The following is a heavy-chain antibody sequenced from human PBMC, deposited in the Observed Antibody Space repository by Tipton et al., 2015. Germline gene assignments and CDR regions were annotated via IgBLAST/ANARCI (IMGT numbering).Heavy chain of an antibody. CDR1: GFTFSSYG. V-gene: IGHV3-33*01. CDR2: LWNDGSNK. D-gene: IGHD2-2*01. J-gene: IGHJ4*02. Sequence: SLRLSCAASGFTFSSYGMHWVRQAPGKGLEWVAGLWNDGSNKYYADSVKGRFTISRDNSKNTLYLQMNSPRVEDTAVYFWASDYCSSTTCFGFFDYWGQGTLVTVSS. CDR3: ASDYCSSTTCFGFFDY.